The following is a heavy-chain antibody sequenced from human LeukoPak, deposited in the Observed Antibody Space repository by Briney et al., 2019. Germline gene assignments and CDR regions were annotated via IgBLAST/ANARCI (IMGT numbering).Heavy chain of an antibody. V-gene: IGHV3-23*01. Sequence: GGSLRLSCAASGFTFSRYGMSWVRQAPGKGLEWVSAVSGSGGRTYYADSVKGRFTISRDNSKNTLYLQMNSLRAEDTAVYNCAKGDFYGSGRDYYYYMDVWGKGTTVTISS. J-gene: IGHJ6*03. D-gene: IGHD3-10*01. CDR3: AKGDFYGSGRDYYYYMDV. CDR1: GFTFSRYG. CDR2: VSGSGGRT.